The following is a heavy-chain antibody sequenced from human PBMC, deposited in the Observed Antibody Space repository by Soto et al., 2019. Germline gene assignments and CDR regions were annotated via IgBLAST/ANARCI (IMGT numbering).Heavy chain of an antibody. CDR2: IWYDGSNK. CDR1: GFTFSSYG. V-gene: IGHV3-33*01. CDR3: ARDLYSSGPTSAFDY. D-gene: IGHD6-19*01. Sequence: GGSLRLSCAASGFTFSSYGMHWVRQAPGKGLEWVAVIWYDGSNKYYADSVKGRFTISRDNSKNTLYLQMNSLRAEDTAVYYCARDLYSSGPTSAFDYWGQGTLVTVS. J-gene: IGHJ4*02.